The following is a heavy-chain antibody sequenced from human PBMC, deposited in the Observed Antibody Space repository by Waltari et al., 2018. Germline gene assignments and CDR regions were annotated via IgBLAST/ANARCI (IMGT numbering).Heavy chain of an antibody. D-gene: IGHD5-18*01. CDR3: ARDSDSYGFFDY. Sequence: EVQLVESWCGLVQPGGSLRLSCAASAFTFSTLWMVLIRPGPGKGLGWVAHIKQDGSEENYVESVEGRITISRDNAKNTLYLRMSSLRAEDTAVYYCARDSDSYGFFDYWGQGTLVTVSS. CDR1: AFTFSTLW. CDR2: IKQDGSEE. V-gene: IGHV3-7*01. J-gene: IGHJ4*02.